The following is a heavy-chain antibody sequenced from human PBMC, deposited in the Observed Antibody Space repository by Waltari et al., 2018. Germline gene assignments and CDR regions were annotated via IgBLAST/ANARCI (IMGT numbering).Heavy chain of an antibody. Sequence: QVQLVQSGAEVKKPGSSVKVSCKASGGTLSSYAISWVRQAPGQGLEWMGGIIPIFGTANYAQKFQGRVTITADESTSTAYMELSSLRSEDTAVYYCAIRTKHYCSSTSCYPTFDYWGQGTLVTVSS. D-gene: IGHD2-2*01. J-gene: IGHJ4*02. CDR1: GGTLSSYA. V-gene: IGHV1-69*12. CDR3: AIRTKHYCSSTSCYPTFDY. CDR2: IIPIFGTA.